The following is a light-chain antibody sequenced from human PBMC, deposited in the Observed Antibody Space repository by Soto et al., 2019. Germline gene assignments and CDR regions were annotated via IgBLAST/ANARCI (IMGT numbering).Light chain of an antibody. CDR1: QGIGNH. CDR2: SAS. CDR3: QQSYSTPWT. J-gene: IGKJ1*01. V-gene: IGKV1-17*03. Sequence: IHMSQSPSAMSASVLYRVTITCLASQGIGNHLAWFQQKPGKVPKRLIYSASSLQSGVPSRFSGSGSGTDFTLTISSLQPEDFATYYCQQSYSTPWTFGQGTKVDIK.